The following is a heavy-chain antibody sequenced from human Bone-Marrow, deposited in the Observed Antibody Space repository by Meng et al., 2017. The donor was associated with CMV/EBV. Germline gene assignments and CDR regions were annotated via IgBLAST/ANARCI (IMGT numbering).Heavy chain of an antibody. D-gene: IGHD6-6*01. CDR1: GGTFSSYT. CDR3: AREDYFSSSGDY. Sequence: SVKVSCKASGGTFSSYTISWVRQAPGQGLEWMGRIIPILGIANYAQKFQGRVTITADKSTSTAYMELSSLRSDDTAVYYCAREDYFSSSGDYWGQGTLVTVSS. V-gene: IGHV1-69*04. CDR2: IIPILGIA. J-gene: IGHJ4*02.